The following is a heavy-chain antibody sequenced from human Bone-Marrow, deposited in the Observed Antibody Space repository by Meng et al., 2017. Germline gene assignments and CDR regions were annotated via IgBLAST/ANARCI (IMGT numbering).Heavy chain of an antibody. CDR1: GYTFPDYW. CDR2: INPKSGDT. V-gene: IGHV1-2*06. J-gene: IGHJ4*02. D-gene: IGHD6-13*01. Sequence: VQRVQCGAEVKTPGASVKVSCKASGYTFPDYWLHWVRRAPGQGLEWMGRINPKSGDTHYAQRFQGRVTMTGDTSISTAYMELSGLRSEDTAMYYCARDEDISAAGKLFGDYWGQGTLVTVSS. CDR3: ARDEDISAAGKLFGDY.